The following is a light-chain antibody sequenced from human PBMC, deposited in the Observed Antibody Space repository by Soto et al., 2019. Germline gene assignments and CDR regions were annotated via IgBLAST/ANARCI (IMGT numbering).Light chain of an antibody. CDR1: QTISSW. V-gene: IGKV1-5*03. J-gene: IGKJ1*01. Sequence: IQMTQPQRPLSVSVGDRVTITCRASQTISSWLAWYQQKPGKAPKLLIYKASTLKSGVPSRFSGSGSGTEFTLTISSLQPDDFATYYCQHYNSYSEAFGQGTKVDI. CDR3: QHYNSYSEA. CDR2: KAS.